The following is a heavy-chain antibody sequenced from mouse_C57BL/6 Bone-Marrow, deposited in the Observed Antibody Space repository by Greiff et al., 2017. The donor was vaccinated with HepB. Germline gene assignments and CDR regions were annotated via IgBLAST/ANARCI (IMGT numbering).Heavy chain of an antibody. V-gene: IGHV5-12*01. CDR3: ARLCFDY. CDR1: GFTFSDYY. J-gene: IGHJ2*01. CDR2: ISNGGGST. Sequence: EVQVVESGGGLVQPGGSLKLSCAASGFTFSDYYMYWVRQTPEKRLEWVAYISNGGGSTYYPDTVKGRFTISRDNAKNTLYLQMSRLKSEDTAMYYCARLCFDYWGQGTTLTVSS.